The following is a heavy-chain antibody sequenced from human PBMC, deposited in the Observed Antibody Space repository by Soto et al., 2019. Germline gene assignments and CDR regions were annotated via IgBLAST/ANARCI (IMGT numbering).Heavy chain of an antibody. Sequence: QVQLVQSGAEVKKPGASVKVSCKASGYTFTSYGISWVRQAPGQGLEWMGWISAYNGNTNYAQKLQGRVTMTTDTSTSTADMELRSLRSDDTAVYYCARGPNGGYDFWSGYYRYYYGMDVWGQGTTVTVSS. V-gene: IGHV1-18*01. CDR3: ARGPNGGYDFWSGYYRYYYGMDV. D-gene: IGHD3-3*01. J-gene: IGHJ6*02. CDR1: GYTFTSYG. CDR2: ISAYNGNT.